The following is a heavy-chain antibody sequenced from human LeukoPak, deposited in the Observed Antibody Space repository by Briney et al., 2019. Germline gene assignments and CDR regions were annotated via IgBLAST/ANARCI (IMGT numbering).Heavy chain of an antibody. Sequence: HPGGSLRLSCAASGFTFSSYAMSWVRQAPGKGLEWVSAISGSGGSTYYADSVKGRFTISRDNSKNTLYLQMNSLRAEDTAVYYCATQRGYGSGSYSAYWGQGTLVTVSS. CDR2: ISGSGGST. CDR3: ATQRGYGSGSYSAY. D-gene: IGHD3-10*01. CDR1: GFTFSSYA. J-gene: IGHJ4*02. V-gene: IGHV3-23*01.